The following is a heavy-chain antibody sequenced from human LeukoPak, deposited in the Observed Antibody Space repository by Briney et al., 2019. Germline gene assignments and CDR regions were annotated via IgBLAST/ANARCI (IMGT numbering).Heavy chain of an antibody. J-gene: IGHJ4*02. CDR3: ARAPTAMARLLGY. Sequence: SETLSLTCAVYGGSFSGYYWSWIRQPPGKGLEWIGEINHSGSTNYNPSLKSRVTISVDTSKNQFSLKLSSVTAADTAVYYCARAPTAMARLLGYWGQGTLVTVSS. CDR1: GGSFSGYY. CDR2: INHSGST. D-gene: IGHD5-18*01. V-gene: IGHV4-34*01.